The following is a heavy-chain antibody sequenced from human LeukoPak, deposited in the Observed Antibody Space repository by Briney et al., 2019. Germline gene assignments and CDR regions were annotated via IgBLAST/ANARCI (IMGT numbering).Heavy chain of an antibody. CDR3: ARSPSPYSSGWYFDY. V-gene: IGHV6-1*01. Sequence: SQTLSLTCAISGDSVSINSAAQNWIRQSPSRGLEWLGRTYQRSKWYNDYAVSVKSRITINPDISKNQFSLQLNSVTPEDTAVYYCARSPSPYSSGWYFDYWGQGTLVTVSS. J-gene: IGHJ4*02. CDR2: TYQRSKWYN. D-gene: IGHD6-19*01. CDR1: GDSVSINSAA.